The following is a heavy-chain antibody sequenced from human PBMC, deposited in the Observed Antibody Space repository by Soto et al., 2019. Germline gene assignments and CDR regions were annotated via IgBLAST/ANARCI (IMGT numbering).Heavy chain of an antibody. Sequence: YLRLSSVVLGILVHSSHMIWVRQAPGKGLEGVSILYNHGKTNYVDSVKGRFTITRDNSKNTVYLQMTSLRVEDTAVYYCARLTEAESHWGQGALVTVSS. CDR3: ARLTEAESH. CDR2: LYNHGKT. V-gene: IGHV3-53*01. J-gene: IGHJ1*01. CDR1: GILVHSSH.